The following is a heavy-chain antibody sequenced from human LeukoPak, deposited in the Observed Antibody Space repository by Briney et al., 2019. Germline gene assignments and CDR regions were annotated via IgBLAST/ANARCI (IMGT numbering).Heavy chain of an antibody. Sequence: GGSLRLPCAASGFTFSSYSMNWVRQAPGKGLEWVSYISSSSSTIYYADSVKGRFTISRDNAKNSLYLQMNSLRAEDTAVYYCARVSATGYYSFDYWGQGTLVTVSS. D-gene: IGHD3-9*01. CDR3: ARVSATGYYSFDY. J-gene: IGHJ4*02. CDR2: ISSSSSTI. CDR1: GFTFSSYS. V-gene: IGHV3-48*01.